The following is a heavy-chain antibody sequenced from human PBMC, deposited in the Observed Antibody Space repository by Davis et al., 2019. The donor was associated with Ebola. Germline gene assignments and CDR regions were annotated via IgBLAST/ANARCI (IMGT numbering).Heavy chain of an antibody. J-gene: IGHJ6*02. CDR2: ISAYNGNT. V-gene: IGHV1-18*01. CDR1: GYTFTSYG. D-gene: IGHD3-3*01. CDR3: ARDQDYDFWSGYSLYYYGMDV. Sequence: ASVKVSCKASGYTFTSYGISWVRQAPGQGLEWMGWISAYNGNTNYAQKLQGRVTMTTDTSTSTAYMELRSLRSDDTAVYYCARDQDYDFWSGYSLYYYGMDVWGQGTTVTVSS.